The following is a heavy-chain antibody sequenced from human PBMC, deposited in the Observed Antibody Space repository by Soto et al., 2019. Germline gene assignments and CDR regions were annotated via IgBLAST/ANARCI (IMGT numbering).Heavy chain of an antibody. V-gene: IGHV4-31*03. CDR3: ARTTITMVRGVRYFDY. CDR2: IYYSGST. J-gene: IGHJ4*02. CDR1: GGSISSGGYY. Sequence: SETLSLTCTVSGGSISSGGYYWSWIRQHPGKGLEWIGYIYYSGSTYYNPSLKSRVTISVDTSKNQFSLKLSSVTAADTAVYYCARTTITMVRGVRYFDYWGQGTLVTVSS. D-gene: IGHD3-10*01.